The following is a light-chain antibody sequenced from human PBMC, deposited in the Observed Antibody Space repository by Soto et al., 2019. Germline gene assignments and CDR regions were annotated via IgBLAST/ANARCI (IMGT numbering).Light chain of an antibody. CDR1: SGHSSYA. CDR2: VNSDGSH. J-gene: IGLJ2*01. V-gene: IGLV4-69*01. Sequence: QPVLTQSPSASASLGASVKLTCTLSSGHSSYAIAWHQQQPEKGPRYLMKVNSDGSHSKGDGIPDRFSGSSSGAERYLTISSLQSEGEAEYYCRTWGTGIVVFGGGTKLTVL. CDR3: RTWGTGIVV.